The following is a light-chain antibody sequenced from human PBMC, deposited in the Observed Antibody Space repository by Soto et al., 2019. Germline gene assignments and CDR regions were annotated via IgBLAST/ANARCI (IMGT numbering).Light chain of an antibody. CDR1: SRDVTDSDS. Sequence: QSALTQPASVSRSPGQSVTISCAGASRDVTDSDSVSWYQHRPGEAPELKILDFAYRPSGVSDRFSGSLSADTASLTISGLQVEDEGDYYCVSYTNPGTYVFGPGTKLTV. J-gene: IGLJ1*01. V-gene: IGLV2-14*03. CDR3: VSYTNPGTYV. CDR2: DFA.